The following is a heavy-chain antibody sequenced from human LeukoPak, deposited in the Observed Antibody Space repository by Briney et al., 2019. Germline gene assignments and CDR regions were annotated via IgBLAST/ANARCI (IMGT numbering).Heavy chain of an antibody. CDR3: ARVAAGTLYESNLYYFDY. D-gene: IGHD6-13*01. J-gene: IGHJ4*02. CDR1: GFTFSSYA. V-gene: IGHV3-23*01. CDR2: ISGSGGST. Sequence: GGSLRLSCAASGFTFSSYAMSWVRQAPGKGLEWVSAISGSGGSTYYADSVKGRFTISRDNSKNTLYLQMNSLRAEDTAVYYCARVAAGTLYESNLYYFDYWGQGTLVTVSS.